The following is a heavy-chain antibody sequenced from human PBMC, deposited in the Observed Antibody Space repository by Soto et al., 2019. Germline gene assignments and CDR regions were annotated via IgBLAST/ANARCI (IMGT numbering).Heavy chain of an antibody. CDR3: ARLTRSIYYYYGMDV. D-gene: IGHD2-21*02. CDR1: GYSFTGYW. V-gene: IGHV5-51*01. J-gene: IGHJ6*02. Sequence: PGESLKISCKGSGYSFTGYWIGWVRQMPGKGLEWMGIIYPGDSDTRYSPSFQGQVTISADKSISTAYLQWSSLKASDTAMYYCARLTRSIYYYYGMDVWGQGTTVTVSS. CDR2: IYPGDSDT.